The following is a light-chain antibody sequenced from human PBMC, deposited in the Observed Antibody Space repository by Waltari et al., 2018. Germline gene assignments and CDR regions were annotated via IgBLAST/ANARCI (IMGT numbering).Light chain of an antibody. CDR3: QQYYSSPRT. CDR1: QSVLYSSNNKTY. Sequence: IVMTKSPDSLAVSLGERATIHCKYSQSVLYSSNNKTYLACYQQKPGQPPKLLISWASTRESGVPDRFSGSGSGTDFTLTISSLQAEDVAVYYCQQYYSSPRTFGQGTKVEIK. J-gene: IGKJ1*01. CDR2: WAS. V-gene: IGKV4-1*01.